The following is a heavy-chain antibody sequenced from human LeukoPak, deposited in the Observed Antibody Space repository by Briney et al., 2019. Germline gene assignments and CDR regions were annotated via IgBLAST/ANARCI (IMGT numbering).Heavy chain of an antibody. CDR1: GGTFSSYA. D-gene: IGHD2-8*01. Sequence: ASVKVSCKASGGTFSSYAISWVRQAPGQGLEWMGRINPNSGGTNYAQKFQGRVTITGDTSMSTAYMELSRLRSDDTAVYYCARALVYHGDYWGQGNLVTVSS. CDR2: INPNSGGT. V-gene: IGHV1-2*02. J-gene: IGHJ4*02. CDR3: ARALVYHGDY.